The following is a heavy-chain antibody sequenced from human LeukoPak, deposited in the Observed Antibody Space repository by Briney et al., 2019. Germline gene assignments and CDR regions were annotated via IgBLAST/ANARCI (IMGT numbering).Heavy chain of an antibody. CDR2: ISYDGSNK. J-gene: IGHJ4*02. CDR3: ARKGIQPFDF. D-gene: IGHD5-18*01. Sequence: GGSLRLSCAASGFTFSSYAMHWVRQAPGKGLEWVAVISYDGSNKYYADSVKGRFTISRDNSKNTLYLQMNSPRAEDTAVYYCARKGIQPFDFWGQGTLVTVSS. V-gene: IGHV3-30-3*01. CDR1: GFTFSSYA.